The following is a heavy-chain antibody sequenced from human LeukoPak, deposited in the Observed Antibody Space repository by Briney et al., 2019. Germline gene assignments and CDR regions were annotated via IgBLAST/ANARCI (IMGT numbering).Heavy chain of an antibody. D-gene: IGHD3-22*01. CDR3: ARAGSSAYLIDY. J-gene: IGHJ4*02. V-gene: IGHV4-59*01. CDR1: GGSISSYY. CDR2: IYYSGST. Sequence: SETLSLTCTISGGSISSYYWSWIRQPPGKGLEWIGYIYYSGSTNYNPSLKSRVTISVDTSKNQFSLKLTSVTAADTAVYYCARAGSSAYLIDYWGQGTLVTVSS.